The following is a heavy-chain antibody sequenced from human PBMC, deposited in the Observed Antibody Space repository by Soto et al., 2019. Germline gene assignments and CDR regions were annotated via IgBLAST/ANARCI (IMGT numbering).Heavy chain of an antibody. Sequence: GGSLRLSCAASGFTFSSYGMHWVRQAPGKGLEWVAVISYDGRNKNYADAVRGRFTISRDNSKNTLYLETNSLRAEDTAVYYCAKDRGALRWSEEHYYFGYWGQGTLVTVSS. CDR3: AKDRGALRWSEEHYYFGY. CDR2: ISYDGRNK. CDR1: GFTFSSYG. J-gene: IGHJ4*02. D-gene: IGHD2-15*01. V-gene: IGHV3-30*18.